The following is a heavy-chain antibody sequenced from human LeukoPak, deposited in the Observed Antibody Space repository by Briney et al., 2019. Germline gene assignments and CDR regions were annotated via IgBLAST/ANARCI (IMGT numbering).Heavy chain of an antibody. Sequence: GGSLRLSCAASGFTFSSYGMHWVRQAPGKGLEWVAVILNDGSQEKYADSVKGRFTISRDNSKNTLFLQMNSLRAENTAVYYCARDDALGDNALDIWGQGTMVTVSS. CDR2: ILNDGSQE. D-gene: IGHD3-16*01. CDR1: GFTFSSYG. J-gene: IGHJ3*02. CDR3: ARDDALGDNALDI. V-gene: IGHV3-33*01.